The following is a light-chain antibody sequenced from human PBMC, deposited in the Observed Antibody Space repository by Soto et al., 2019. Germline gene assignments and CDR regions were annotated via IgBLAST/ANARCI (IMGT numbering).Light chain of an antibody. Sequence: EIVMTQSPGTLSVSPGERATLSCRASESVDRYLAWYQQKPGQAPRLLIYGASTRATGVPARFSGSGSGTEFTLTISSLQSEYFAVYFCQQCSEWPLITLGQGIRLEIK. CDR1: ESVDRY. CDR3: QQCSEWPLIT. CDR2: GAS. V-gene: IGKV3-15*01. J-gene: IGKJ5*01.